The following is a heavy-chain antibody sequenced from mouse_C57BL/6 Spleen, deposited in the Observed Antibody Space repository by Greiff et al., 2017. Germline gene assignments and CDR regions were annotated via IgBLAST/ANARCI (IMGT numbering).Heavy chain of an antibody. V-gene: IGHV1-55*01. Sequence: VQLLQSGADFVKPGASLKLSCEASGFTFTSYWITWVRQTPGKGLEWIGDICPGSGCTNYHDKFKSKATLTVDTSSSTVYMQLSSLTSEDSAVYYCAREDTTGFDYWGQGTTLTVSS. D-gene: IGHD1-1*01. CDR2: ICPGSGCT. CDR3: AREDTTGFDY. CDR1: GFTFTSYW. J-gene: IGHJ2*01.